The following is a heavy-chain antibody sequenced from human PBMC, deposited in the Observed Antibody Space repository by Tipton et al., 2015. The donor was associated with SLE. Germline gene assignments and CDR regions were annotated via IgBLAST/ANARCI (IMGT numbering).Heavy chain of an antibody. J-gene: IGHJ5*02. CDR2: IYYTGTTT. Sequence: TLSLTCTVSGGSVSSSSKYWAWIRQPPGKGLEWIGSIYYTGTTTYYNSSLLSRVTISLDTSKNQFFLKLSSVTAADTAIYYCARLPTGYPNWFDPWGQGTLVTVSS. CDR1: GGSVSSSSKY. V-gene: IGHV4-39*07. CDR3: ARLPTGYPNWFDP. D-gene: IGHD3-9*01.